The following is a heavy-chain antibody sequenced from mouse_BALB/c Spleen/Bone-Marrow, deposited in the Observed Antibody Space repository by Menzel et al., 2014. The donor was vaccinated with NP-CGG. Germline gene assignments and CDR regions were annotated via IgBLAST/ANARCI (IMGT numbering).Heavy chain of an antibody. Sequence: EVKLVDSGGDLVQPGGSRKLSCAASGFTFSAFGMHWVRQAPERGLEWVAYIISGSNTIYYSDKVKGRFTISRDNPKNTLFLQMTSLRSEDTAMYYCARSRYDVGWFAYWGQGTLVTVSA. CDR1: GFTFSAFG. J-gene: IGHJ3*01. V-gene: IGHV5-17*02. CDR2: IISGSNTI. CDR3: ARSRYDVGWFAY. D-gene: IGHD2-14*01.